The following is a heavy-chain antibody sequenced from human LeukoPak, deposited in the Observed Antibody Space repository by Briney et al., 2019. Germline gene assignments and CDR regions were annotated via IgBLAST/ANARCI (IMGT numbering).Heavy chain of an antibody. D-gene: IGHD6-19*01. CDR3: ARGEYSSGWYGRPVRHDAFDI. CDR1: GGSINSYY. J-gene: IGHJ3*02. CDR2: IYYSGST. Sequence: SETLSLTCTVSGGSINSYYWSWIRQPPGKGLEWIGYIYYSGSTNYNPSLKSRVTISVDTSKNQFSLKLSSVTAADTAVYYCARGEYSSGWYGRPVRHDAFDIWGQGTMVTVSS. V-gene: IGHV4-59*12.